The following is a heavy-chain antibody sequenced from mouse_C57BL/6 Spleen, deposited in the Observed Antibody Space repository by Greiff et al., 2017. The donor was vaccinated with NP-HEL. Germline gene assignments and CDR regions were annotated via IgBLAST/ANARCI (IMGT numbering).Heavy chain of an antibody. V-gene: IGHV5-9-1*02. CDR3: TREDYGSSSYAMDY. Sequence: EVQLVESGEGLVKPGGSLKLSCAASGFTFSSYAMSWVRQTPEKRLEWVAYISSGGDYIYYADTVKGRFTISRDNARNTLYLQMSRLKSEDTAMYDCTREDYGSSSYAMDYWGQGTSVTVSS. D-gene: IGHD1-1*01. CDR2: ISSGGDYI. CDR1: GFTFSSYA. J-gene: IGHJ4*01.